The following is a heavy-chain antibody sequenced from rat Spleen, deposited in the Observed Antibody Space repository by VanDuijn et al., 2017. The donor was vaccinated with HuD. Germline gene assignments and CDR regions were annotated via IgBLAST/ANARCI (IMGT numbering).Heavy chain of an antibody. V-gene: IGHV2-30*01. CDR1: GFSLTSYN. D-gene: IGHD1-11*01. CDR3: ARDNYGYTY. Sequence: QVQLKESGPGLVQPSQTLSLTCTVSGFSLTSYNIHWVRQPTGKSLEWMGVMWSGGGTAYNSALKSRLSISRDTSKSQVFLKMNSLQAEDTAIYYCARDNYGYTYWGQGVMVTVSS. CDR2: MWSGGGT. J-gene: IGHJ2*01.